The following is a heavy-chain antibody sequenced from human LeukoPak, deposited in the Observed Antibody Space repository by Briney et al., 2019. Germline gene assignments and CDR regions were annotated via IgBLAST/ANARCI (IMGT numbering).Heavy chain of an antibody. V-gene: IGHV3-21*01. CDR3: ASIYSSRMDV. CDR2: ISSSSSYI. CDR1: GFTFSSYA. J-gene: IGHJ6*02. D-gene: IGHD6-19*01. Sequence: GGSLRLSCAASGFTFSSYAMSWVRQAPGKGLEWVSSISSSSSYIYYADSVKGRFTISRDNAKNSLYLQMNSLRAEDTAVYYCASIYSSRMDVWGQGTTVTVSS.